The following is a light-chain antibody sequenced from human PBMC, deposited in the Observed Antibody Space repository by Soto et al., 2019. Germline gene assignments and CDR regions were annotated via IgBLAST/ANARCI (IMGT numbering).Light chain of an antibody. V-gene: IGKV1-39*01. Sequence: DIQMTQSPSSLSASVGDRVTITCRASQSISSYLNWYQQKPGKAPKLLIYAASSLQSGVPSRFSGSGSGTDFTLTISSLQPEDFAAYYGQQSYRTSITFGQGTRLEIK. CDR1: QSISSY. CDR2: AAS. CDR3: QQSYRTSIT. J-gene: IGKJ5*01.